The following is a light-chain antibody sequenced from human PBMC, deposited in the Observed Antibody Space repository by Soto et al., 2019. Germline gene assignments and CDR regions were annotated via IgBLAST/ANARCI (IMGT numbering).Light chain of an antibody. V-gene: IGKV1-9*01. CDR1: QGISSY. J-gene: IGKJ5*01. CDR3: QQYGSSPPIT. Sequence: IQLTQSPSSLSASVGDRVTITCRASQGISSYLAWYQQKPGKAPKLLIYKASTLKSGVPSRFSGSGSGTDFTLTISRLEPEDFAVYYCQQYGSSPPITFGQGTRLEI. CDR2: KAS.